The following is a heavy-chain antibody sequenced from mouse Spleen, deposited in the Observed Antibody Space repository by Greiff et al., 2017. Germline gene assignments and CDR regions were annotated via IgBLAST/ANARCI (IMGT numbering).Heavy chain of an antibody. Sequence: QVQLQQSGPGLVQPSQSLSITCTVSGFSLTSYGVHWVRQSPGKGLEWLGVIWSGGSTDYNAAFISRLSISKDNSKSQVFFKMNSLQANDTAIYYCASQGYRPYFDYWGQGTTLTVSS. CDR2: IWSGGST. D-gene: IGHD2-14*01. CDR1: GFSLTSYG. CDR3: ASQGYRPYFDY. V-gene: IGHV2-2*02. J-gene: IGHJ2*01.